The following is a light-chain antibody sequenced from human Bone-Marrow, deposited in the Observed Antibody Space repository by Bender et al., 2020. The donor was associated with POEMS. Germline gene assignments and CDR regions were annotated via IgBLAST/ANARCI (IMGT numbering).Light chain of an antibody. CDR3: SSWDDSLSGWV. Sequence: QSVLTQPPSVSAAPRQRVTISCSGSSSNIGNNAVNWYQHLPGTAPRLVVYSNYQRPSGVPARFSGSKSGTSASLAISDIQSEDEGDYYCSSWDDSLSGWVFGGGTKLTVL. CDR1: SSNIGNNA. J-gene: IGLJ3*02. CDR2: SNY. V-gene: IGLV1-36*01.